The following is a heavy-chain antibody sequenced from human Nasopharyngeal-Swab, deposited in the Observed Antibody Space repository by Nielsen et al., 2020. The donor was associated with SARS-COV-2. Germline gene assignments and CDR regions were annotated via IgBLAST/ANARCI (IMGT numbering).Heavy chain of an antibody. D-gene: IGHD3-16*01. CDR2: VRGSGGST. Sequence: GESLKISCAASGFTFSSYWMHWVRQAPGKGLEWVSIVRGSGGSTFYADSVKGRFTISRDNSKNTLFLQMNSLRAEDTAVYYCAKRGIDLGNAFDIWGQGTMVTVSS. V-gene: IGHV3-23*01. CDR1: GFTFSSYW. CDR3: AKRGIDLGNAFDI. J-gene: IGHJ3*02.